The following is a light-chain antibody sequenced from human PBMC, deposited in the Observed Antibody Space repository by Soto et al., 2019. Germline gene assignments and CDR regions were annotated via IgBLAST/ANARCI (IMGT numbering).Light chain of an antibody. J-gene: IGKJ2*01. Sequence: IVMTQSPAAPSVCPGERVTLSFRVSHSISRNVAWYQQKPGQAPSVVIYGVSTRATGVPVRFSGSGSGTEFTLPINSLQSEDFEVDDCQPYNNWPHTVCQGTKVEIK. CDR1: HSISRN. CDR2: GVS. V-gene: IGKV3-15*01. CDR3: QPYNNWPHT.